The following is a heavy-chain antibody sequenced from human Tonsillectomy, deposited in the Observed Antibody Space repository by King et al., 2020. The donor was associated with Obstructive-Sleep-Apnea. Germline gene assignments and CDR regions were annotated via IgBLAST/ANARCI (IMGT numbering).Heavy chain of an antibody. V-gene: IGHV3-30*02. CDR2: IRYDGSNK. J-gene: IGHJ4*02. Sequence: VQLVESGGGVVQHGRSLRLSCEAFGFTFSNYGMHWVRQAPGKGLEWVAFIRYDGSNKYYVDSVKGRFTISRDNSKNTLYLQMNSLRAEDTAVYYCAPTVGASFDYWGQGTLVTVSS. D-gene: IGHD1-26*01. CDR3: APTVGASFDY. CDR1: GFTFSNYG.